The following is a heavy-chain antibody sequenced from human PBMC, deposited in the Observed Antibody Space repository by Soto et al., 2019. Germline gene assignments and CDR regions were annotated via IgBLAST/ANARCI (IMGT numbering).Heavy chain of an antibody. V-gene: IGHV1-69*13. CDR2: IIPIFGTA. CDR1: GGTFSSYA. Sequence: ASVKVSCKASGGTFSSYAISWVRQAPGQGLEWMGGIIPIFGTANYAQKFQGRVTITADESTSTAYMELSSLRSEDTAVYYCASPDCSGGSCSPSDYWGQGTLVTVSS. CDR3: ASPDCSGGSCSPSDY. D-gene: IGHD2-15*01. J-gene: IGHJ4*02.